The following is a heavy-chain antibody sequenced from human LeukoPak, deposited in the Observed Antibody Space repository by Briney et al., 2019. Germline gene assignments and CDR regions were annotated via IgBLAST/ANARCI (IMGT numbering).Heavy chain of an antibody. D-gene: IGHD3-9*01. CDR3: AKGAYYDILTGYYKRNYLDY. J-gene: IGHJ4*02. Sequence: GGSLRLSCAASGFTFTNYAMSWVRQAPGKGLEWVSTISGSGGSTYYADSVKGRFTISRDNSKNTLYLQMNSLRAEDTAVYYCAKGAYYDILTGYYKRNYLDYWGQGALVTVSS. V-gene: IGHV3-23*01. CDR2: ISGSGGST. CDR1: GFTFTNYA.